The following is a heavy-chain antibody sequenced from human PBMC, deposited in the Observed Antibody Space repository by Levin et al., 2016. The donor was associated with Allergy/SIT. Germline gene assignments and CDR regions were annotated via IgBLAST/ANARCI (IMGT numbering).Heavy chain of an antibody. Sequence: SETLSLTCTVSGGSISRSSYYWGWIRQPPGKGLEWIGSIYYSGSTFYNPSLKSRITISVDTSKSQFSLNLNSVTAADTAVYYCATNYDLLTAIDYWGQGTLVTVSS. CDR1: GGSISRSSYY. D-gene: IGHD3-9*01. CDR2: IYYSGST. J-gene: IGHJ4*02. CDR3: ATNYDLLTAIDY. V-gene: IGHV4-39*01.